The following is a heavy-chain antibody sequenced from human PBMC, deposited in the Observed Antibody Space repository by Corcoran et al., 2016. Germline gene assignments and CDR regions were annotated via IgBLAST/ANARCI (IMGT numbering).Heavy chain of an antibody. CDR2: ISYDGSNK. CDR1: GFTFRSYG. Sequence: QVQLVESGGGVVQPGRSLRLSCAASGFTFRSYGMHWVRQAPGKGLEWVAVISYDGSNKYYADSVKGRFTISRDNSKNTLYLQMNSLRAEDTAVYYCARDLSSSWSIDHWGQGTLVTVSS. D-gene: IGHD6-13*01. J-gene: IGHJ4*02. V-gene: IGHV3-30*03. CDR3: ARDLSSSWSIDH.